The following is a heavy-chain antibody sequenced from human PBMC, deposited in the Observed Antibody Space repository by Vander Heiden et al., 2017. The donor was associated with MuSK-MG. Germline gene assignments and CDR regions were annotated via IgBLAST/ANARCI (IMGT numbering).Heavy chain of an antibody. D-gene: IGHD5-18*01. Sequence: QVQLVESGGGVVQPGGSLRLSCAASGFTFSSYGMHWVRQAPGKGLEWVAFIRYDGSNKYYADSVKGRVTISRDNSKNTLYLQMNSLRAEDTAVYYCAKDPYLLRGYRYGYFDYWGHGTMVTVYS. V-gene: IGHV3-30*02. CDR1: GFTFSSYG. CDR3: AKDPYLLRGYRYGYFDY. J-gene: IGHJ4*01. CDR2: IRYDGSNK.